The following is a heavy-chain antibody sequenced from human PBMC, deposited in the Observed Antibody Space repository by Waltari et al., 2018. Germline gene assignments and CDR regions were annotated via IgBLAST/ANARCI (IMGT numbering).Heavy chain of an antibody. CDR1: GFTFSRYW. D-gene: IGHD3-22*01. Sequence: EEQLVESGGGLAQPGESLRLSCAASGFTFSRYWRDSVRKAPGKGLVWVSRISSDGRTITYADSVKGRFTISRDNAKNTLYVQMNRLRAEDTAVYYCARVATKTYSSPVPGRPYYYGMDVWGQGTTVTVSS. J-gene: IGHJ6*02. V-gene: IGHV3-74*01. CDR3: ARVATKTYSSPVPGRPYYYGMDV. CDR2: ISSDGRTI.